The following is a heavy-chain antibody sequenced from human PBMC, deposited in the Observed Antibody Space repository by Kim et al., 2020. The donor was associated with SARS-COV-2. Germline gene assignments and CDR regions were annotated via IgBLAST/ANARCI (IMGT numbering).Heavy chain of an antibody. CDR2: VSFDGSNE. Sequence: GGSLRLSCAASGFTFSRYGMHWVRQAPGEGLEWVAVVSFDGSNEYYADSVKGRFTISRDNSKNTLYLQMNSLRAEDTAVYHCAKDLDFFTYYDLWSGSADYWGQGTLVTVSS. V-gene: IGHV3-30*18. CDR3: AKDLDFFTYYDLWSGSADY. J-gene: IGHJ4*02. CDR1: GFTFSRYG. D-gene: IGHD3-3*01.